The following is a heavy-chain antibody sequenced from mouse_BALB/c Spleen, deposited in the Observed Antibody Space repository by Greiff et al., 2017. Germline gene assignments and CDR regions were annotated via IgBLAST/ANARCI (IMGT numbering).Heavy chain of an antibody. CDR1: GYNFTSYW. D-gene: IGHD2-1*01. J-gene: IGHJ4*01. Sequence: QVQLQQPGAELVKPGTSVKLSCKASGYNFTSYWINWVKLRPGQGLEWIGDIYPGSGSTNYNEKFKSKATLTVDTSSSTAYMQLSSLASEDSALYYCARDGNYGAMDYWGQGTSVTVSS. CDR3: ARDGNYGAMDY. CDR2: IYPGSGST. V-gene: IGHV1-55*01.